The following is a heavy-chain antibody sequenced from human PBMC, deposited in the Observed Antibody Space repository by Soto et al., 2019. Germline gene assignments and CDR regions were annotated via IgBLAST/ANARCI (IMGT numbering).Heavy chain of an antibody. Sequence: SETLSLTCAVYGGSFSGYYWSWIHQPPGKGLEWIGEINHSGSTNYNPSLKSRVTISVDTSKNQFSLKLSSVTAADTAVYYCARGKSGYYGRYYYYYGMDVWGQGTTVTVSS. CDR3: ARGKSGYYGRYYYYYGMDV. D-gene: IGHD3-3*01. J-gene: IGHJ6*02. CDR1: GGSFSGYY. V-gene: IGHV4-34*01. CDR2: INHSGST.